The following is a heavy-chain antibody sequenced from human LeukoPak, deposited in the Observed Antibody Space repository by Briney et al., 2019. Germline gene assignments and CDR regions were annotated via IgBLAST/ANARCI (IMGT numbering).Heavy chain of an antibody. CDR2: ISYDGSNK. CDR1: GFTFSSYG. J-gene: IGHJ4*02. D-gene: IGHD6-19*01. Sequence: GRSLRLSCAASGFTFSSYGMHWVRQAPGKGLEWVAVISYDGSNKYYADSVKGRFTISRDNSKNTLYLQMNSLRAEDTAVYYCAKDSISSGWYSLFFDYWGQGTLVTVSS. CDR3: AKDSISSGWYSLFFDY. V-gene: IGHV3-30*18.